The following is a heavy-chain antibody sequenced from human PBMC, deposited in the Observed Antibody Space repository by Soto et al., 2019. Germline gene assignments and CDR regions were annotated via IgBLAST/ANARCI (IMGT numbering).Heavy chain of an antibody. J-gene: IGHJ4*02. Sequence: SETLSLTCTVSGGSTTSYNWNWLRQPPGKALEWIGYVYNSGSTNYNPSLKSRVTISVDTSKNQFSLKVNSVTAADTAVYYCARDKITGLFDYWGQGTLVTVSS. V-gene: IGHV4-59*01. D-gene: IGHD2-8*02. CDR3: ARDKITGLFDY. CDR2: VYNSGST. CDR1: GGSTTSYN.